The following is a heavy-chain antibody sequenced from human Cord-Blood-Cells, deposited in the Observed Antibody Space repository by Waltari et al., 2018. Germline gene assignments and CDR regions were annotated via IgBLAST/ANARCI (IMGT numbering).Heavy chain of an antibody. V-gene: IGHV1-24*01. J-gene: IGHJ4*02. CDR3: ATDKWVDDYSNYFDY. CDR1: GYTLTELS. CDR2: FDPEDGET. D-gene: IGHD4-4*01. Sequence: QVQLVQSGAEVKKPGASVKVSCKVSGYTLTELSMHWLRQAPGKGLEWMGGFDPEDGETIYEQKFQGRVTMTEDTSTDTAYMELSSLGSEDTAVYYCATDKWVDDYSNYFDYWGQGTLVTVSS.